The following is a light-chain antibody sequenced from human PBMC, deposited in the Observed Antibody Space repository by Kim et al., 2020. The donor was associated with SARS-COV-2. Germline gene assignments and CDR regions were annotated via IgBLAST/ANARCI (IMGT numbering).Light chain of an antibody. CDR2: DAS. J-gene: IGKJ4*01. CDR1: QDIGNY. Sequence: ASVGERVTITCQATQDIGNYLNWYQQKSGKAPKLLIYDASILETGVPSRFSGSESATDFTFTISSLQPEDIATYYCQQFDSLPLTFGGGTKVEIK. V-gene: IGKV1-33*01. CDR3: QQFDSLPLT.